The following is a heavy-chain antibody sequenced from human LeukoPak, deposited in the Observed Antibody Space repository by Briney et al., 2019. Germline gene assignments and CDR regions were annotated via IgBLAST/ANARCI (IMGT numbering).Heavy chain of an antibody. CDR1: GFTIGSFA. V-gene: IGHV3-21*01. CDR2: ISSSSSYI. CDR3: ARDVGSYYGPPDY. D-gene: IGHD1-26*01. Sequence: GGSLRLSSAASGFTIGSFAMSWVRQAPGKGLEWVSSISSSSSYIYYADSVKGRFTISRDNAKNSLYLQMNSLRAEDTAVYYCARDVGSYYGPPDYWGQGTLVTVSS. J-gene: IGHJ4*02.